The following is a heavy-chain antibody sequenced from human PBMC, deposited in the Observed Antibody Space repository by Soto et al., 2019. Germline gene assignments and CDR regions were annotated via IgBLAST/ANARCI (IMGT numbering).Heavy chain of an antibody. Sequence: QVQLVQSGAEVKKPGSSVKVSCKASGGTFSSYAISWVRQAPGQGLEWMGGIIPIFGTANYAQKFQGRVTINAEKSTSTTYMELSSLRSEDTAVYYCAVGAIVVVPAAIRGYFQHWGQGTLVTVSS. V-gene: IGHV1-69*06. CDR3: AVGAIVVVPAAIRGYFQH. D-gene: IGHD2-2*02. J-gene: IGHJ1*01. CDR1: GGTFSSYA. CDR2: IIPIFGTA.